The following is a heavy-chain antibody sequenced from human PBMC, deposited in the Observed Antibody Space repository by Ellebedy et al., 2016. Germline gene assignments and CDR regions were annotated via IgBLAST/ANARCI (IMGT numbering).Heavy chain of an antibody. V-gene: IGHV3-23*01. CDR2: ISGSGGST. J-gene: IGHJ5*02. CDR3: AKDPLLRLHTRFEP. D-gene: IGHD2-15*01. CDR1: GFTFSSYA. Sequence: GGSLRLSXAASGFTFSSYAMSWVRQAPGKGLEWVSAISGSGGSTYYADSVKGRFTISRDNSKNTLYLQMNSLRAEDTAVYYCAKDPLLRLHTRFEPWGQGTLVTVSS.